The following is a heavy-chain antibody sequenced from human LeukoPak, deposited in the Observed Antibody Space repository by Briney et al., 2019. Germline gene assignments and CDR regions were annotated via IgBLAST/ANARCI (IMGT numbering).Heavy chain of an antibody. CDR1: GFTFSSYA. Sequence: GRSLRLSCAASGFTFSSYAMHWVRQAPGKGLGWVAVISYDGSNKYYADSVKGRFTISRDNSKNTLYLQMNSLRAEDTAVYYCASLLNYDYVWGSYRRHFDYWGQGTLVTVSS. CDR2: ISYDGSNK. D-gene: IGHD3-16*02. CDR3: ASLLNYDYVWGSYRRHFDY. V-gene: IGHV3-30*04. J-gene: IGHJ4*02.